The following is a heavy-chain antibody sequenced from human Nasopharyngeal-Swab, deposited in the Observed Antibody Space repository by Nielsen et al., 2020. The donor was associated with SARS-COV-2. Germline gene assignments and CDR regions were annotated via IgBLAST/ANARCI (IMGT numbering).Heavy chain of an antibody. CDR3: ARDSTGIAAAGTER. CDR2: IYYSGST. D-gene: IGHD6-13*01. V-gene: IGHV4-30-4*01. CDR1: GGSISSSSYY. J-gene: IGHJ4*02. Sequence: SETLSLTCTVSGGSISSSSYYWSWIRQPPGKGLEWIGYIYYSGSTYYNPSLKSRVTISVDTSKNQFSLKLSSVTAAGTAVYYCARDSTGIAAAGTERWGQGTLVTVSS.